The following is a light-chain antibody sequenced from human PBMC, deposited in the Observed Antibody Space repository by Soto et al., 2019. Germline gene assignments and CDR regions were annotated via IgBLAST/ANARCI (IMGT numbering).Light chain of an antibody. CDR2: DAS. CDR1: QSVSSY. CDR3: QQRSNWLFT. Sequence: EIVLTQSPATLSLSPGERATLSCRASQSVSSYLAWYQQKPGQAPRLLIYDASSRATGIPARFSGSGSGTDFTLTISSLAPEDFAVYYCQQRSNWLFTFGPGTKVDIK. J-gene: IGKJ3*01. V-gene: IGKV3-11*01.